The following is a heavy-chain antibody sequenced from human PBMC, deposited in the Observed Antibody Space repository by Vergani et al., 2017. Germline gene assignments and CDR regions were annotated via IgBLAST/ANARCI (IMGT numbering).Heavy chain of an antibody. CDR2: IIPILGIA. Sequence: QVQLVQSGAEVMKPGASVKVSCKASGGTFSSYAISWVRQAPGQGLEWMGRIIPILGIANYAQKFQGRVTITADKSTSTAYMELSSLRSEDTAVYYCASGIVGATTFSYYYGMDVWGQGTTVTVSS. J-gene: IGHJ6*02. CDR3: ASGIVGATTFSYYYGMDV. V-gene: IGHV1-69*04. D-gene: IGHD1-26*01. CDR1: GGTFSSYA.